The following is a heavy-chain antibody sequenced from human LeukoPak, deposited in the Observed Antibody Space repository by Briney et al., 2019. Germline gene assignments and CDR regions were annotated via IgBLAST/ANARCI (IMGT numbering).Heavy chain of an antibody. CDR3: ARVKTYYDILTGSNFDY. D-gene: IGHD3-9*01. CDR1: GGTFTSYG. J-gene: IGHJ4*02. Sequence: ASVTVSCTASGGTFTSYGISWVRQAPGQGLEWMGWISAYNGNTNYAQKLQGRVTMTTDTSTSTAYMELRSLRSDDTAVYYCARVKTYYDILTGSNFDYWGQGTLVTVSS. CDR2: ISAYNGNT. V-gene: IGHV1-18*01.